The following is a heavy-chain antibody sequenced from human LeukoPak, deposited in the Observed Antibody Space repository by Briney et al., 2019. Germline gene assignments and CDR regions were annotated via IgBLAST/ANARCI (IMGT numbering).Heavy chain of an antibody. Sequence: SGPTLVKPTQTLTLTCTFSGFSLSTSGVGVGWIRQPPGKALEWLALIYWDDDKRYSPSLKSRLTITKDTSKNQVVLTMTNMDPVDTATYYCALLYNWNSISGFDPWGQGTLVTVSS. D-gene: IGHD1-7*01. J-gene: IGHJ5*02. CDR1: GFSLSTSGVG. V-gene: IGHV2-5*02. CDR2: IYWDDDK. CDR3: ALLYNWNSISGFDP.